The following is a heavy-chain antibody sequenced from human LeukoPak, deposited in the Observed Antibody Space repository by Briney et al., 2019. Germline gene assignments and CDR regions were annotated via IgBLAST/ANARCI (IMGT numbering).Heavy chain of an antibody. CDR3: ARDTGYSSGWAFDY. CDR2: IYYSGST. V-gene: IGHV4-59*01. Sequence: SETLSLTCTVSGGSISSYYWSWIRQPPGKGLEWVGYIYYSGSTNYNPSLTSRVTISVDTSKNQFSLKLSSVTAADTAVYYCARDTGYSSGWAFDYWGQGTLVSVSS. D-gene: IGHD6-19*01. J-gene: IGHJ4*02. CDR1: GGSISSYY.